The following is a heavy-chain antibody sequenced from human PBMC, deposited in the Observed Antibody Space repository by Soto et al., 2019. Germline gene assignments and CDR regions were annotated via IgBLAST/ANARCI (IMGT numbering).Heavy chain of an antibody. CDR3: ARDSSSLDP. J-gene: IGHJ5*02. V-gene: IGHV4-38-2*02. Sequence: KPWETLSLTCAVSRYSISSGYYWGWIRQPPGKGLEWIGSVFYDGSTYSNPSLQSRVTISVDTSKNQFSLNLSSVTAADTAVYYCARDSSSLDPWGQGTLVTVSS. CDR2: VFYDGST. CDR1: RYSISSGYY. D-gene: IGHD6-13*01.